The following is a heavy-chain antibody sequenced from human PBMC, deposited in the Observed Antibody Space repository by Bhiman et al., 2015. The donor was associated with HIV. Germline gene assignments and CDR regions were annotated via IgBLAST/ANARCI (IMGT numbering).Heavy chain of an antibody. CDR1: GFTFSSYS. V-gene: IGHV3-21*03. Sequence: EVQLVESGGGLVKPGGSLRLSCAASGFTFSSYSMNWVRQAPGKGLEWVSSISSSSSYIYYADSVKGRFTISRDNAKNSLYLQMNSLRAEDTAVYYCARELQVRDAENSGSYSYYYYGMDVWGQGP. J-gene: IGHJ6*02. CDR2: ISSSSSYI. D-gene: IGHD1-26*01. CDR3: ARELQVRDAENSGSYSYYYYGMDV.